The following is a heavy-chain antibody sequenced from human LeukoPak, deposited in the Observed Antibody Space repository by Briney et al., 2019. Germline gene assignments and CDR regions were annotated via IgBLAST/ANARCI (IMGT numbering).Heavy chain of an antibody. CDR1: GYTFTSYY. V-gene: IGHV1-46*01. J-gene: IGHJ3*02. CDR3: AREFTYRSSTSPDAFDI. D-gene: IGHD2-2*01. Sequence: GASVKVSCKAPGYTFTSYYMHWVRQAPGQGLEWMGIINPSGGSTSYVQKFQGRVTMTRDTSTSTVYMELSSLRSEDTAVYYCAREFTYRSSTSPDAFDIWGQGTMVTVSS. CDR2: INPSGGST.